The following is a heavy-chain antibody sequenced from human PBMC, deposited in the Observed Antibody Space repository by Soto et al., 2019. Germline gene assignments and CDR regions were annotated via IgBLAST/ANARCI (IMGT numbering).Heavy chain of an antibody. Sequence: GGSLRLSCAASGFTFSSYAMSWVRQAPGKGLEWVSAISGSGGSTYYADSEKGRFTISRDNSKNKLYLQMNSLRAEDTAVNYCAKDYSSSWYAEYFQPWGQGTLVTVSS. D-gene: IGHD6-13*01. CDR3: AKDYSSSWYAEYFQP. CDR2: ISGSGGST. CDR1: GFTFSSYA. J-gene: IGHJ1*01. V-gene: IGHV3-23*01.